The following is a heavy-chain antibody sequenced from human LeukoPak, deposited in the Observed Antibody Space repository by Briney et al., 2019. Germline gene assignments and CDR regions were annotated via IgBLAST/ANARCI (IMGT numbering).Heavy chain of an antibody. V-gene: IGHV1-8*01. Sequence: ASVKVSCKASGYTFTSYDINWVRQATGQGLEWMGWMNPNSGNTGYAQKFQGRVTMTRNTSISTAYMELSSLRSEDTAVYYCARGGLLVRGVIQNWFDPWGQGTLVTVSS. J-gene: IGHJ5*02. CDR2: MNPNSGNT. D-gene: IGHD3-10*01. CDR3: ARGGLLVRGVIQNWFDP. CDR1: GYTFTSYD.